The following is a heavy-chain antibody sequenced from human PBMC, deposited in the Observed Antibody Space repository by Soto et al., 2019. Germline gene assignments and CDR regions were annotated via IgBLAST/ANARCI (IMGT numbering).Heavy chain of an antibody. CDR3: ATTACSGGSCYSGFDY. CDR2: IIPIFGTA. J-gene: IGHJ4*02. Sequence: QVQLVQSGAEVKKPGSSVKVSCKASGGTFSSYAISWVRQAPGQGLEWMGGIIPIFGTANYSQKFQGRVTITADESTSTAYRELSSLRSEDTTVYYCATTACSGGSCYSGFDYWGQGTLVTVSS. CDR1: GGTFSSYA. V-gene: IGHV1-69*01. D-gene: IGHD2-15*01.